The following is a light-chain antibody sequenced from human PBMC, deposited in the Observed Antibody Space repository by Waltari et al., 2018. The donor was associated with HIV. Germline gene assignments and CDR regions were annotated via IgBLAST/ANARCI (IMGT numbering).Light chain of an antibody. Sequence: QSVLTPPPSVSGTPGQRVTITCTGSSSNIGTGYDGQWYQQLPGTAPKLLMYANSYRPSGVPDRFSGSKSGTSASLAITGLQAEDEADYYGQSYDSSLSSGVFGGGTKLTVL. V-gene: IGLV1-40*01. CDR1: SSNIGTGYD. CDR3: QSYDSSLSSGV. J-gene: IGLJ3*02. CDR2: ANS.